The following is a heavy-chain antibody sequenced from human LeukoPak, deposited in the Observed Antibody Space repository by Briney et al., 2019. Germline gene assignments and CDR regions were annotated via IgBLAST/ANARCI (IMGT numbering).Heavy chain of an antibody. D-gene: IGHD3-16*01. CDR3: ASHSYGYNH. Sequence: GGSLRLSCAASGIIITSYWMSWVRQTPGKGLEWVANIKQDGSEKNYVDSVKGRFTIFRDNARDSLYLQMNSLRAEDTAVYYCASHSYGYNHWGQGTLVIVSS. V-gene: IGHV3-7*01. J-gene: IGHJ5*02. CDR2: IKQDGSEK. CDR1: GIIITSYW.